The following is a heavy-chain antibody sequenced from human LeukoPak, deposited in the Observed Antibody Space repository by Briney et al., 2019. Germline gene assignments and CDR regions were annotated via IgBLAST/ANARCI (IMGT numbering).Heavy chain of an antibody. CDR3: AKEGETSSSPYDYVWGSPHPGPFDH. V-gene: IGHV3-23*01. J-gene: IGHJ4*02. D-gene: IGHD3-16*01. Sequence: GGSLRLSCAASGFTFSSYAMSWVRQAPGKGLEWVSAISGSGGSTYYADSVKGRFTISRDNSKNTLYLQMNSLRAEDTAVYYCAKEGETSSSPYDYVWGSPHPGPFDHWGQGTLVTVSS. CDR2: ISGSGGST. CDR1: GFTFSSYA.